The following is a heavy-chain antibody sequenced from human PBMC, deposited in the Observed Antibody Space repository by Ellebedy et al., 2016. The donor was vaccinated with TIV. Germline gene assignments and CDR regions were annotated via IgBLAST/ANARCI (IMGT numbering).Heavy chain of an antibody. CDR2: IKQDGSEK. CDR3: ARLQMTTTFNWFDP. V-gene: IGHV3-7*03. CDR1: GFTFSSYW. D-gene: IGHD4-17*01. J-gene: IGHJ5*02. Sequence: GESLKISCAASGFTFSSYWMSWARQAPGKGLEWVANIKQDGSEKYYVDSVKGRFTISRDNAKNSLYLQMNSLRAEDTAVYYCARLQMTTTFNWFDPWGQGTLVTVSS.